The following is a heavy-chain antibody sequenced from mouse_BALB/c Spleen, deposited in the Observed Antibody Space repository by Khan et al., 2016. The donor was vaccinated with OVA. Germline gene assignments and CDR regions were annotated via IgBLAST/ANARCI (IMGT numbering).Heavy chain of an antibody. CDR2: INPHIGET. J-gene: IGHJ2*01. V-gene: IGHV1-20*02. Sequence: VRLQQSGPELVKPGASVKISCKASGYSFTGYFMNWVMQSHGKSLEWIGLINPHIGETFYNQQFKDKATLTVDESSRTAHMELRSLASEDSAVYYCARKNGSAFDYWGQGTTLTVSS. CDR3: ARKNGSAFDY. D-gene: IGHD1-1*01. CDR1: GYSFTGYF.